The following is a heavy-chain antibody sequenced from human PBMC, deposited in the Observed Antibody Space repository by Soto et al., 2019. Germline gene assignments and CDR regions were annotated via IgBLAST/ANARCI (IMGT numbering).Heavy chain of an antibody. CDR3: ARQGAAVPTVPLIWFDP. D-gene: IGHD6-13*01. V-gene: IGHV5-51*01. CDR1: GYFFAGYW. J-gene: IGHJ5*02. CDR2: IYPDNSNT. Sequence: PGESLKISCKGSGYFFAGYWIAWVRQMPGKGLEWMGTIYPDNSNTKYSRSFQGQVTISADKSSSTAYLQWSSLKASDTAIYYCARQGAAVPTVPLIWFDPWGQGTLVTVSS.